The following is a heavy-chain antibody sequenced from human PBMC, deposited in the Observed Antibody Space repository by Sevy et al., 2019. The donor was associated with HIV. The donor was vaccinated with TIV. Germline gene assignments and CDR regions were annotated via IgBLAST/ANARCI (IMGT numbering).Heavy chain of an antibody. CDR3: ARDRVTYYYDSSGYYTSGYGMDV. Sequence: GEPLKISCAASGFTVSDNHMNWVRQAPGKGLEWVSVIYSSDRTDYADSVKGRFTVSRDNSKNTLYLQMNSLRAEDTAVYYCARDRVTYYYDSSGYYTSGYGMDVWGQGTTVTVSS. CDR1: GFTVSDNH. J-gene: IGHJ6*02. V-gene: IGHV3-53*01. CDR2: IYSSDRT. D-gene: IGHD3-22*01.